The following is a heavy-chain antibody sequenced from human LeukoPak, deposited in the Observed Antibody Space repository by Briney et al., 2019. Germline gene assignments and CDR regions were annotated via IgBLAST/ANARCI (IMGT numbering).Heavy chain of an antibody. D-gene: IGHD1/OR15-1a*01. V-gene: IGHV1-2*02. J-gene: IGHJ4*02. CDR2: INPNSGGT. CDR3: GRVKMGIVLEHLDY. Sequence: GASVKVSCKASGYTFTGYYIHWVRQAPGQGLEWMGWINPNSGGTNYAQKFQGRVTMTRDTSISTAYMESSRLKSDDTAVYYCGRVKMGIVLEHLDYWGQGTLVTVSS. CDR1: GYTFTGYY.